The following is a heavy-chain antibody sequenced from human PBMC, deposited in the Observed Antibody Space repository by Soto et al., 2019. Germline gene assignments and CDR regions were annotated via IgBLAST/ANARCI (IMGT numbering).Heavy chain of an antibody. Sequence: SETLSLTCTVSGGSMRNYFWTWIRQPPGKGLEWIGYIHYSGTTSFFPSYNPSLRSRVTISEDTSKNKFSLKLLSVTTADTAVYFCAAGEASSRNLAPYYLDFWGQGTMVTV. V-gene: IGHV4-59*01. J-gene: IGHJ4*02. D-gene: IGHD6-13*01. CDR1: GGSMRNYF. CDR2: IHYSGTT. CDR3: AAGEASSRNLAPYYLDF.